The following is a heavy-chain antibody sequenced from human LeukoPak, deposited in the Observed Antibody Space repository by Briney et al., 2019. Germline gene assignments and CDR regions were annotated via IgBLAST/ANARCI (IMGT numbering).Heavy chain of an antibody. CDR1: GFTFSSNG. Sequence: PGGSLRLSVAAPGFTFSSNGIYWIRQAPGKGLEWVSLIWYDGGKKYYVDSVKGRFTISRDNSKNTLYLQMDSLRAEDTAVYYCARMTGSSADYWGQGTLVTVSS. J-gene: IGHJ4*02. D-gene: IGHD1-26*01. V-gene: IGHV3-33*07. CDR2: IWYDGGKK. CDR3: ARMTGSSADY.